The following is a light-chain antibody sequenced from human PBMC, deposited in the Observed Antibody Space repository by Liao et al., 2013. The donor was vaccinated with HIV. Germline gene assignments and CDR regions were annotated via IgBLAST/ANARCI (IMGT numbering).Light chain of an antibody. J-gene: IGLJ3*02. CDR3: QLWDSRIDCPV. CDR2: YET. V-gene: IGLV3-21*04. Sequence: SYELTQAPSVSVAPGKTARITCGGNNIGSKSVHWYQQKPGQAPVLVISYETDRPSGIPERFSGSSSGNTATLTISTVEVGDEADYYCQLWDSRIDCPVIGGGTKLTVV. CDR1: NIGSKS.